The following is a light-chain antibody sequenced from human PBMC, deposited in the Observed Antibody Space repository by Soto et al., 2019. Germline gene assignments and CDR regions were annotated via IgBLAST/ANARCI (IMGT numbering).Light chain of an antibody. CDR3: CSYAGTYSVI. Sequence: QSALTQPPSVSGSPGQSVTISGSGTSSDIGGYSFVSWYQQHPGNTPKLIIYDVRNRPSGVPDRFSGSKSGNTASLTISGLQAEDEADYYCCSYAGTYSVIFGGGTKLTVL. V-gene: IGLV2-11*01. CDR1: SSDIGGYSF. CDR2: DVR. J-gene: IGLJ2*01.